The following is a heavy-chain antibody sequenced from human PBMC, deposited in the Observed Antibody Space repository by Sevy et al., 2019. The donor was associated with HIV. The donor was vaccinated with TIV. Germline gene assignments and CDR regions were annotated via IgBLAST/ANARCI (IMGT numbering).Heavy chain of an antibody. CDR2: IYPGDSDT. V-gene: IGHV5-51*01. CDR1: GYSFTSYW. J-gene: IGHJ6*02. D-gene: IGHD3-10*01. CDR3: ARQAITMVQGVYGMDV. Sequence: GESRKISCKGSGYSFTSYWIGWVRQMPGKGLEWMGIIYPGDSDTRYSPSFQGQVTISADKSISTAYLQWSSLKASDTAMYYCARQAITMVQGVYGMDVWGQGTTVTVSS.